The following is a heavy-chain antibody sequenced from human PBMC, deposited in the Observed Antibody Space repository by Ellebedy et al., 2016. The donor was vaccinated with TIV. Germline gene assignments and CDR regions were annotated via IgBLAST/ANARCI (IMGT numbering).Heavy chain of an antibody. J-gene: IGHJ4*02. Sequence: ASVKVSXXVSGYTLTDLSMHWVRQAPGKGLEWMGGFDPEDGETIYAQKFQGRVTMTEDTSTDTAYMELSSLRSEDTAVYYCATGSRGPYYYDSSGYWDYWGQGTLVTVSS. CDR2: FDPEDGET. D-gene: IGHD3-22*01. V-gene: IGHV1-24*01. CDR3: ATGSRGPYYYDSSGYWDY. CDR1: GYTLTDLS.